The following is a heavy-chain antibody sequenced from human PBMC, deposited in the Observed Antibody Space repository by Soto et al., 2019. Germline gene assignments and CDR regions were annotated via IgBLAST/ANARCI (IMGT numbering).Heavy chain of an antibody. J-gene: IGHJ3*02. V-gene: IGHV4-31*03. CDR2: IFYSGTT. CDR3: AKVRGHAFDI. CDR1: GVSINSGDYY. Sequence: QVQLQESGPGLVKPSQTLSLNCSVSGVSINSGDYYWSWIRQHAGQGLEWIGYIFYSGTTFYNPSLKSRVTISIDAPKNQFSLEMSSATAADTAVYYCAKVRGHAFDIRGQGTMVTVSS. D-gene: IGHD3-10*01.